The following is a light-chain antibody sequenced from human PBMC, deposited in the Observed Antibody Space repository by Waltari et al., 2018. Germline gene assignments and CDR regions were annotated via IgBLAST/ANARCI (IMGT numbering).Light chain of an antibody. V-gene: IGLV2-14*03. Sequence: QSALTQPASVSGSPGQSISISYTGTSSYVGGYDYVSLYQQYPGKAPKLMIFDVSNRPSGVSDRFSGSKSGNTASLTISGLQAEDEAYYYCSSYSTSSTLVVFGGGTKVTVL. J-gene: IGLJ2*01. CDR2: DVS. CDR3: SSYSTSSTLVV. CDR1: SSYVGGYDY.